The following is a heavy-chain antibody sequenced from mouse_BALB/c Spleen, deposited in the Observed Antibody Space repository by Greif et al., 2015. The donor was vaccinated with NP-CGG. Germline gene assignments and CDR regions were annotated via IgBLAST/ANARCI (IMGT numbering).Heavy chain of an antibody. Sequence: VKLPESGPELVKPGASVKISCKASGYAFSSSWMNWVKQRPGQGLEWIGRIYPGDGDTNYNGKFKGKATLTADKSSSKAYKQISSLTSVVAAVYCCARKGEYGNNGAMDDWGQGTTVTVSS. CDR2: IYPGDGDT. V-gene: IGHV1-82*01. D-gene: IGHD2-10*02. J-gene: IGHJ4*01. CDR3: ARKGEYGNNGAMDD. CDR1: GYAFSSSW.